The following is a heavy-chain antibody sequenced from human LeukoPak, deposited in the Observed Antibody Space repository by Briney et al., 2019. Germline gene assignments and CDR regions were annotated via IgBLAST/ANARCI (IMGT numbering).Heavy chain of an antibody. D-gene: IGHD3-10*01. Sequence: ASVKVSCKASGGTFSSYAISWVRQAPGQGLEWMGGIIPIFGTANYAQKFQGRVTITADESTSTAYMELSSLRSEDTAVYYCASPMNYYGSGSYYNPLGFDYWGQGTLVTVSS. CDR2: IIPIFGTA. V-gene: IGHV1-69*13. CDR3: ASPMNYYGSGSYYNPLGFDY. J-gene: IGHJ4*02. CDR1: GGTFSSYA.